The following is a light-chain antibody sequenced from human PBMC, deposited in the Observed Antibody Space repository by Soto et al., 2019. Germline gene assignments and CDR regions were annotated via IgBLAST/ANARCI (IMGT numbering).Light chain of an antibody. CDR1: QSVSSY. Sequence: EIVLTQSPATLSLSPGERATLSCRASQSVSSYLAWYQQKPGQAPRLLIYDAFNRATGIPARFSGSGSGTDFTLTISSLEPEDFGVYYCQQRSDWPLTFGGGTKVAIK. CDR2: DAF. V-gene: IGKV3-11*01. J-gene: IGKJ4*01. CDR3: QQRSDWPLT.